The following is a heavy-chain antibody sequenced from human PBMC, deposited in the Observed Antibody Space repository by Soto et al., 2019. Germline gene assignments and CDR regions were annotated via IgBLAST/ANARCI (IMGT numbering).Heavy chain of an antibody. V-gene: IGHV1-3*01. J-gene: IGHJ5*02. D-gene: IGHD6-13*01. Sequence: ASVKVSCKPSGYTFSNYGIHWVRQAPGQRLEWMGWINAANGDTKYSPKFQGRVTITRDTSASTAYMELSSLRSEDTAVYYCVRRPVSATGIDWFDPWGQGTLVTVSS. CDR2: INAANGDT. CDR1: GYTFSNYG. CDR3: VRRPVSATGIDWFDP.